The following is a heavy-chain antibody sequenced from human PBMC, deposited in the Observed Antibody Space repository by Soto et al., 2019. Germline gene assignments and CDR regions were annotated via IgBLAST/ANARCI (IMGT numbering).Heavy chain of an antibody. J-gene: IGHJ5*02. CDR3: AKDAISMVRGVNNWFDP. CDR2: ISGGGGVST. V-gene: IGHV3-23*01. Sequence: GGSLRLSCAASGFTFSSYAMTWVRQAPGKGLEWVSGISGGGGVSTYYADSVKGRFTISRDNSMNTLYLQMNRLRAEDTAVYYCAKDAISMVRGVNNWFDPWGQGTLVTV. CDR1: GFTFSSYA. D-gene: IGHD3-10*01.